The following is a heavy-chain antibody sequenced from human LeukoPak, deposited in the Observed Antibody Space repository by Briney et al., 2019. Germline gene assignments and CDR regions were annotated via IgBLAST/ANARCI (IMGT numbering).Heavy chain of an antibody. CDR1: GYTFTSYA. D-gene: IGHD3-22*01. V-gene: IGHV1-3*01. CDR3: ARENDSSGYLGPVGAFDI. CDR2: INAGNGNT. Sequence: ASVKVSCKASGYTFTSYAMHWVRQAPGQRPEWMGWINAGNGNTKYSQKFQGRVTITRDTSASTAYMELSSLRSEDTAVYYCARENDSSGYLGPVGAFDIWGQGTMVTVSS. J-gene: IGHJ3*02.